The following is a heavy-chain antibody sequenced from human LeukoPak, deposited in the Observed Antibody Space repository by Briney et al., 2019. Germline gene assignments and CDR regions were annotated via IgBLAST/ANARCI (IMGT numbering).Heavy chain of an antibody. Sequence: SETLSLTCTVSGDSISTGGYFWSWIRQPAGKGLEWIGRIYAGGKTNYNPSLRSRVTISVDTSKNQFSLKLSSVTAADTAVYYCARGGVVVPAAIGSYYMDVWGKGTTVTVSS. CDR1: GDSISTGGYF. D-gene: IGHD2-2*01. J-gene: IGHJ6*03. CDR2: IYAGGKT. CDR3: ARGGVVVPAAIGSYYMDV. V-gene: IGHV4-61*02.